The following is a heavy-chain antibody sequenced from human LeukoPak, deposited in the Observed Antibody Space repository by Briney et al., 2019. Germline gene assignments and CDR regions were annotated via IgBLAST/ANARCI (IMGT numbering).Heavy chain of an antibody. Sequence: SGGSLRLSCAASGFTFYDYAMHWVRQSPGKGLEWVSGISWNSGSIGYADSVKGRFTISRDNAKNSLYLQMNSLGAEDTALYYCAKDRNYGDYGGGFDYWGQGTLVTVSS. CDR3: AKDRNYGDYGGGFDY. J-gene: IGHJ4*02. CDR2: ISWNSGSI. D-gene: IGHD4-17*01. CDR1: GFTFYDYA. V-gene: IGHV3-9*01.